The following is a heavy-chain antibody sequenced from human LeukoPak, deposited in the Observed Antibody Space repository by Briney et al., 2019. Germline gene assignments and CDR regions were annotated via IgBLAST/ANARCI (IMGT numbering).Heavy chain of an antibody. CDR2: MNPKSGDT. CDR3: ARGRYMDV. J-gene: IGHJ6*03. Sequence: ASVKVSCKASGYIFIDYEINWVRQATGQGLEWMGWMNPKSGDTGYEQKFQGRVTITRDSSISTVYMELSSLRFEDTALHYCARGRYMDVWGKGTTVTVSS. V-gene: IGHV1-8*03. CDR1: GYIFIDYE.